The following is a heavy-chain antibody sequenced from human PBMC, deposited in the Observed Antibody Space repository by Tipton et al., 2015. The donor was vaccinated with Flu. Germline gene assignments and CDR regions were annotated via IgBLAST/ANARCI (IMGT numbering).Heavy chain of an antibody. CDR2: IYYSGSI. Sequence: QVQLQESGPGLVKPSQTLSLTCTVSGGSISSHYWSWIRQPPGKGLEWIGYIYYSGSISYNPSLKSRVTISVDTSKNQFSLKLSSVTAAETAVYYCAREWGDAFDIWGQGTMVTVSS. CDR1: GGSISSHY. CDR3: AREWGDAFDI. D-gene: IGHD3-16*01. J-gene: IGHJ3*02. V-gene: IGHV4-59*11.